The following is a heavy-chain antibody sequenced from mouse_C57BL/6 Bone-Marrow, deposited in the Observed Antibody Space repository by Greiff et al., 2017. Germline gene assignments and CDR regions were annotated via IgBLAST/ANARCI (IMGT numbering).Heavy chain of an antibody. D-gene: IGHD2-9*01. CDR1: GFSLTSYG. CDR3: AKATYYGYELYCAMEY. CDR2: IWRGGST. J-gene: IGHJ4*01. Sequence: QVQLQQSGPGLVQPSQSLSITCTVSGFSLTSYGVHWVRQSPGKGLEWLGVIWRGGSTDYNAAFMSRLSITKGNSKSPVFFKMSSLQADDTAIYYGAKATYYGYELYCAMEYWGQGTSVTVSS. V-gene: IGHV2-5*01.